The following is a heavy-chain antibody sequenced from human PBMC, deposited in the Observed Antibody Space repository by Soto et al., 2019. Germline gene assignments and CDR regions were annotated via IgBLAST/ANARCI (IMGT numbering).Heavy chain of an antibody. Sequence: GGSLRLSCAASGFTFSSYGMHWVRQAPGKGLEWVAVVWYDGSDKYYADSVKGRFTISRDNSMNTLYLQMNSLRAEDTAVYYCAREVLNGRPYFAYWGQGTLVTVSS. D-gene: IGHD1-1*01. J-gene: IGHJ4*02. CDR3: AREVLNGRPYFAY. V-gene: IGHV3-33*01. CDR1: GFTFSSYG. CDR2: VWYDGSDK.